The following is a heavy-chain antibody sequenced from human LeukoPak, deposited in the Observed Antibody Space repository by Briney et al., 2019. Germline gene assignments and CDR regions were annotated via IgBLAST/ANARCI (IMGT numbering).Heavy chain of an antibody. V-gene: IGHV4-38-2*02. CDR3: AKNRRITMIVVVIEGHDAFDI. D-gene: IGHD3-22*01. CDR1: NYSISTDYY. J-gene: IGHJ3*02. CDR2: MYHSGST. Sequence: SETLSLTCTVSNYSISTDYYWGWIRQPPGKGLEWIGTMYHSGSTYYNPSLKSRVTISVDTSKNQFSLKLSSVTAADTAVYYCAKNRRITMIVVVIEGHDAFDIWGQGTMVTVSS.